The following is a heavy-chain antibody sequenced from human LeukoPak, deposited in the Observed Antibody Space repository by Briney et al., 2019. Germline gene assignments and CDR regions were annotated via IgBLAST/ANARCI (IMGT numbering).Heavy chain of an antibody. CDR3: AKDSQIAAAGPGLDV. D-gene: IGHD6-13*01. CDR1: GFTFSSYA. Sequence: GGSLRLSCAASGFTFSSYAMSWVRQAPGKGLEWVSAISGSGGSTYYADSVKGRFTISRDNSKNTLYLQMTSLRAEDTAVYYCAKDSQIAAAGPGLDVWGQGTTVTVSS. CDR2: ISGSGGST. V-gene: IGHV3-23*01. J-gene: IGHJ6*02.